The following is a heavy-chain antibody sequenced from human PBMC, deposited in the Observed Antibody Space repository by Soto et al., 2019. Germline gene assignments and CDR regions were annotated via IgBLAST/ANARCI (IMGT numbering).Heavy chain of an antibody. Sequence: QVQLVESGGGVVQPGRSLRLSCAASGFTFSSYAMHWVRQAPGKGLEWVAVISYDGSNKNYADSVKGRFTISRDNSKKGVYLQMTSLRAEDTAVYSCARNGIVGATEGDAFAIWGRGTMVTVSS. D-gene: IGHD1-26*01. J-gene: IGHJ3*02. V-gene: IGHV3-30-3*01. CDR3: ARNGIVGATEGDAFAI. CDR2: ISYDGSNK. CDR1: GFTFSSYA.